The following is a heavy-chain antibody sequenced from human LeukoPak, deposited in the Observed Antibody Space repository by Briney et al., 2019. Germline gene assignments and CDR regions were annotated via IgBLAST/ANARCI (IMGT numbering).Heavy chain of an antibody. CDR2: ISWNSGSI. V-gene: IGHV3-9*01. D-gene: IGHD3-10*01. J-gene: IGHJ4*02. CDR1: GFTFDDYA. Sequence: GRSLRLSCAASGFTFDDYAMHWVRQAPGKGLEWVSGISWNSGSIGYADSVKGRFTISRDNAKNSLYLQMNSLRAEDTALYYCAKDSYYGSGSYLVGGFDYWGQGTLVTVSS. CDR3: AKDSYYGSGSYLVGGFDY.